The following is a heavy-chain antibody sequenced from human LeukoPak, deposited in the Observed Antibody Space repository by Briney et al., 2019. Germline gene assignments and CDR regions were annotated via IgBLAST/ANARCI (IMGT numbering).Heavy chain of an antibody. CDR2: ISSSGTGI. J-gene: IGHJ3*02. D-gene: IGHD3-10*02. CDR1: GFTFRDYY. Sequence: PGGSLRLSCAASGFTFRDYYMGWIRQAPGKGLAWVSYISSSGTGIYYADSVKGRFTISRDNAKNSLYLQVNSLRAEDTAVYYCARAMWDAFDIWGQGTMVTVSS. V-gene: IGHV3-11*01. CDR3: ARAMWDAFDI.